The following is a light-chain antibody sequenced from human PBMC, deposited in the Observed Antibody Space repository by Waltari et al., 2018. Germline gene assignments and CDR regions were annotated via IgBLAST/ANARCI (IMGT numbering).Light chain of an antibody. V-gene: IGKV1-27*01. CDR1: QGIGNY. CDR2: GAS. J-gene: IGKJ4*01. CDR3: QKYNSVPLT. Sequence: DXXMTQSPSSLSAAVGDXVTITCRARQGIGNYLAWYQQKPGKAPKLLIYGASTLQSGVPSRFSGSGSGTDFTLTISRLXPEDVATYYXQKYNSVPLTFXGGTKXEIK.